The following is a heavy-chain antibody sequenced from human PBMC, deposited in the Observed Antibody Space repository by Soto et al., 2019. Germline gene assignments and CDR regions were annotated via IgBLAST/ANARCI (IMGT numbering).Heavy chain of an antibody. V-gene: IGHV4-34*01. CDR3: ARGRRSRGVYY. D-gene: IGHD1-26*01. CDR1: GGSFSGYY. CDR2: IHHSGST. Sequence: QVQLQQWGAGLLKPSETLSLTCAVYGGSFSGYYWSWIRQPPGKGLEWIGEIHHSGSTNYNPSLKSRVTISVDTSKNQFSLKLSSVTAADTAVYYCARGRRSRGVYYWGQGTLVTVSS. J-gene: IGHJ4*02.